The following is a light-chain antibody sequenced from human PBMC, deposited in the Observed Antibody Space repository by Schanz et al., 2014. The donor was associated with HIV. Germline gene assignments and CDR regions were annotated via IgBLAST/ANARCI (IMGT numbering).Light chain of an antibody. Sequence: QSVLTQPPSASGTPGQRVTISCSGSSSNIGSNTVNWYQQLPGTAPKLLIYTDDQRPSGISDRFSGSKSGTSASLAISGVQSEDEADYYCAAWDVLLNGPVFGGGTQLTVL. J-gene: IGLJ7*01. CDR2: TDD. CDR3: AAWDVLLNGPV. V-gene: IGLV1-44*01. CDR1: SSNIGSNT.